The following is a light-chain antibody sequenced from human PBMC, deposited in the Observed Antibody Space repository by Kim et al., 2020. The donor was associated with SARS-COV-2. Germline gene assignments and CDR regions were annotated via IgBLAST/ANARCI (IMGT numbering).Light chain of an antibody. V-gene: IGKV1-39*01. Sequence: DIQMTQSPSSLSASVGDRVTITCRARQNINNFLNWYQQKPGKAPKLLIYAASNLQSGVPSRFSGSGSGTDFTLTISSLQPEDFVTYFCQQSYGTPYTFGQGTKLEI. CDR1: QNINNF. CDR3: QQSYGTPYT. J-gene: IGKJ2*01. CDR2: AAS.